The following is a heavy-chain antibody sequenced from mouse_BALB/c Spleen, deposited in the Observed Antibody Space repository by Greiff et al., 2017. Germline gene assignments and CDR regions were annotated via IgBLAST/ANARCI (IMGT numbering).Heavy chain of an antibody. J-gene: IGHJ2*01. Sequence: EVQVVESGGDLVKPGGSLKLSCAASGFTFSSYGMSWVRQTPDKRLEWVATISSGGSYTYYPDSVKGRFTISRDNAKNTLYLQMSSLKSEDTAMYYCVYGYDDDLDYWGQGTTLTVSS. D-gene: IGHD2-2*01. CDR2: ISSGGSYT. CDR3: VYGYDDDLDY. CDR1: GFTFSSYG. V-gene: IGHV5-6*01.